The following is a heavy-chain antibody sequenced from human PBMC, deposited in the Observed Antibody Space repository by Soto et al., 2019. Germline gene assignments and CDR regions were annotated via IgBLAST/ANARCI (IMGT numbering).Heavy chain of an antibody. CDR2: FYYSGST. J-gene: IGHJ6*03. Sequence: QLQLEESGPGLVKPSETLSLTCTVSGGSISSSSYYWGWIRQSPGKGLEWIGSFYYSGSTYYSPSLKSRVTISGDTPKKQISLRLSSVTATDTAVYSCARISVASRYMDVWGKGATVTVSS. CDR3: ARISVASRYMDV. V-gene: IGHV4-39*01. CDR1: GGSISSSSYY. D-gene: IGHD5-12*01.